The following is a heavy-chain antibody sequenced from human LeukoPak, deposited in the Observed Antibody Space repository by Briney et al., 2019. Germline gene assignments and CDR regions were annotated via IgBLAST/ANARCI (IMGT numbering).Heavy chain of an antibody. CDR2: IIPILGIA. Sequence: SSVKVSCKASGGTFSSYTISWVRQAPGQGLEWMGRIIPILGIANYAQKFQGRVTITADKSTSTAYMELSSLRSEDTAVYYCATHCSSTSCYAGSFDYWGQGTRVTVSS. D-gene: IGHD2-2*01. J-gene: IGHJ4*02. V-gene: IGHV1-69*02. CDR3: ATHCSSTSCYAGSFDY. CDR1: GGTFSSYT.